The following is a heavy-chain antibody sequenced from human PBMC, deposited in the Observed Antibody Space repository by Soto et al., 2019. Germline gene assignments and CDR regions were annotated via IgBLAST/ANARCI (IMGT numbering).Heavy chain of an antibody. D-gene: IGHD3-10*01. V-gene: IGHV3-23*01. CDR3: MNLYAYGSGSYYK. Sequence: EVQLWESGGGLVQPGGSLRLSCAASGFTFSTYARSWFRQSPGKGLEWVSGMSGSGGRTYYADSVKGRFTISRDNSKNTLYLQMNSLRAEDTAVYYCMNLYAYGSGSYYKWGQGTLVTVSS. CDR2: MSGSGGRT. CDR1: GFTFSTYA. J-gene: IGHJ4*02.